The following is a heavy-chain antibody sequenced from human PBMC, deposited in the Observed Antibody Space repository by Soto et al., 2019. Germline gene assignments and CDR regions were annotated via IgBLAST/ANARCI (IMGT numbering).Heavy chain of an antibody. CDR1: GFTFSSYA. J-gene: IGHJ6*02. Sequence: GGSLKLSCEASGFTFSSYAMSWVRQAPGKGLEWVSAISGSGGSTYYADSVKGRFTISRDNSKNTLYLQMNSLRAEDTAVYYCAKDPTRCGDSPNYYYYGIDVWGQGTMVTVSS. CDR3: AKDPTRCGDSPNYYYYGIDV. V-gene: IGHV3-23*01. D-gene: IGHD4-17*01. CDR2: ISGSGGST.